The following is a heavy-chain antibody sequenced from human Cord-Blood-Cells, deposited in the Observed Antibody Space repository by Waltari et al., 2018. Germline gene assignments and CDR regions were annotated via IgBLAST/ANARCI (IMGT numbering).Heavy chain of an antibody. CDR3: ARHEEEWELLDY. D-gene: IGHD1-26*01. Sequence: QVQLQQWGAGLLKPSETLSLTCAVYGGSFSGYYWSWIRQPPGKGLEGIGEIKHRGGTNSTPSLRSRVTVSVDASKNHFALRLSAVTAADTAVYYCARHEEEWELLDYWGQGTLVTVSS. V-gene: IGHV4-34*01. CDR1: GGSFSGYY. J-gene: IGHJ4*02. CDR2: IKHRGGT.